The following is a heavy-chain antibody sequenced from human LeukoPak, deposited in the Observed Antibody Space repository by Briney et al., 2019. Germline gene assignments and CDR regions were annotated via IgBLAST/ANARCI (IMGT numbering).Heavy chain of an antibody. CDR1: GFTFSSYA. V-gene: IGHV4-34*01. CDR3: ARGRGGSYSGRRHAFDI. J-gene: IGHJ3*02. CDR2: INHSGST. D-gene: IGHD1-26*01. Sequence: GSLRLSCAASGFTFSSYAMHWVRQAPGKGLEWIGEINHSGSTNYNPSLKSRVTISVDTSKNQFSLKLSSVTAADTAVYYCARGRGGSYSGRRHAFDIWGQGTMVTVSS.